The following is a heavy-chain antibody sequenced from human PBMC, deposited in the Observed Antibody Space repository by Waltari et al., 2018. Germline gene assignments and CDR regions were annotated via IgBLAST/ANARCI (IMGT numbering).Heavy chain of an antibody. D-gene: IGHD6-6*01. V-gene: IGHV4-39*07. CDR3: ARWYSSSSGLRFDP. J-gene: IGHJ5*02. CDR2: IYYSGST. CDR1: GGSISSSSYY. Sequence: QLQLQESGPGLVKPSETLSLTCTVSGGSISSSSYYWGWIRQPPGKGLEWIGSIYYSGSTYYNPSLKSRVTISVDTSKNQFSLKLSSVTAADTAVYYCARWYSSSSGLRFDPWGQGTLVTVSS.